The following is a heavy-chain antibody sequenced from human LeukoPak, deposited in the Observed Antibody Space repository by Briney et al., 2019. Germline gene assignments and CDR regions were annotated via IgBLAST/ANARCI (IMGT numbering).Heavy chain of an antibody. V-gene: IGHV3-30*18. J-gene: IGHJ6*02. CDR3: AKEARSGSYVRYHGMDV. D-gene: IGHD3-10*01. CDR1: GFTFSSYG. Sequence: QPGGSLRLSCAVSGFTFSSYGMDWVRQAPGKGLEWVAVISYDGSKKYYVDSVKGRFTISRDNSKNTLYLQMNSLRAEDTAVYYCAKEARSGSYVRYHGMDVWGQGTTVTVSS. CDR2: ISYDGSKK.